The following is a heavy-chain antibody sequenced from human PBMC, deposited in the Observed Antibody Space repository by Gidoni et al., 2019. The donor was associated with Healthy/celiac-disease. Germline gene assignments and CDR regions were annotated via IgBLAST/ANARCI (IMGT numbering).Heavy chain of an antibody. Sequence: QVQLVESGGGLVKPGGSLRLSCAASGFTFSDYYMSWIRQAPGKGLEWVSYISSSGSTISYADSVKGRFTISRDNAKNSLYLQMNSLRAEDTAVYYCARDRGYYDILTGYYRFRYYGMDVWGQGTTVTVSS. CDR3: ARDRGYYDILTGYYRFRYYGMDV. J-gene: IGHJ6*02. CDR2: ISSSGSTI. V-gene: IGHV3-11*01. CDR1: GFTFSDYY. D-gene: IGHD3-9*01.